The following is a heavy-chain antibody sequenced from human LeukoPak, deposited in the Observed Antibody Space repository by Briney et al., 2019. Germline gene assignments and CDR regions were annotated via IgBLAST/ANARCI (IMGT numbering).Heavy chain of an antibody. D-gene: IGHD3-22*01. V-gene: IGHV1-24*01. Sequence: ASVKVSCKVSGYTLTELSMHWVRQAPGKGLEWIGGFDPEDGETIYAQKFQGRVTMTEDTSTDTAYMELSSLRSEDTAVYYCATSRGTDSSGYYSVLSVFDYWGQGTLVTVSS. CDR1: GYTLTELS. J-gene: IGHJ4*02. CDR3: ATSRGTDSSGYYSVLSVFDY. CDR2: FDPEDGET.